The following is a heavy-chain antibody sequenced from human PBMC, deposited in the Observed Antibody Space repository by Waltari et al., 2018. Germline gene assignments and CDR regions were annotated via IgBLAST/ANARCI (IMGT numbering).Heavy chain of an antibody. J-gene: IGHJ4*02. CDR2: INPSGGST. D-gene: IGHD5-18*01. CDR3: ARDWSIEASPRYSYGYGPYY. Sequence: QVQLVQSGAEVKKPGASVKVSCKASGYTFTSYYMHWVRQAPGQGLEWMGIINPSGGSTSYAQKFQVRVTMTRDTSTSTVYMELSSLRSEDTAVYYCARDWSIEASPRYSYGYGPYYWGQGTLVTVSS. CDR1: GYTFTSYY. V-gene: IGHV1-46*01.